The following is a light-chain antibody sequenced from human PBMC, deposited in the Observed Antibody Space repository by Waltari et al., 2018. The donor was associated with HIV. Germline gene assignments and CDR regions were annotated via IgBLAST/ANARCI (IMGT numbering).Light chain of an antibody. V-gene: IGLV2-11*01. J-gene: IGLJ2*01. CDR1: SADVGGSNY. CDR3: CSYAGSYDFDVV. Sequence: QSPLTKPRSVSGSLGQSVTISCTLFSADVGGSNYASWYQQHPGNAPKLLIFDVTKRPSGVPDRFSGSKSGDTASLTISGLQSEDEADYYCCSYAGSYDFDVVFGGGTNLTVL. CDR2: DVT.